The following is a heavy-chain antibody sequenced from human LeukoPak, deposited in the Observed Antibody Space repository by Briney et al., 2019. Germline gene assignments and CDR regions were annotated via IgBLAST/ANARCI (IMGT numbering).Heavy chain of an antibody. Sequence: GASVKVSCKPSGGTFSSYAISWVRQAPGQGLEWMGGIIPIFGTANYAQKFQGRVTITADESTSTAYMELSSLRSEDTAVYYCARDLGWSGYYTRLRFDPWGQGTLVTVSS. CDR2: IIPIFGTA. D-gene: IGHD3-3*01. V-gene: IGHV1-69*13. CDR1: GGTFSSYA. J-gene: IGHJ5*02. CDR3: ARDLGWSGYYTRLRFDP.